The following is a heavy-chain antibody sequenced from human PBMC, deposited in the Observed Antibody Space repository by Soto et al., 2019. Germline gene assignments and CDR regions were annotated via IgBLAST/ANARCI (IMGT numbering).Heavy chain of an antibody. D-gene: IGHD4-4*01. CDR3: ARDPAIYSGKFDYGLDV. CDR1: GFTFSNYE. CDR2: IGTSGRTI. V-gene: IGHV3-48*03. J-gene: IGHJ6*02. Sequence: GGSLRLSCAVSGFTFSNYEMNWVRQAPGKGLEWVSYIGTSGRTIYYADSVRGRFTISRDNAKNSLYLQMNSLRAEDTAVYYCARDPAIYSGKFDYGLDVWGQGTTVTVSS.